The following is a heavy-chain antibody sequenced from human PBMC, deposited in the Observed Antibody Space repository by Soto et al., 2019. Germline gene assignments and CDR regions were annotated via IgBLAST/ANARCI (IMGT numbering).Heavy chain of an antibody. CDR1: GECFDTYY. Sequence: SETLSLTCVVSGECFDTYYWNGSRQSPGKGLEWIGESNHRGSNNYSPSLKSRVTISLDTSKKQFSLKLTSVTAADTAVYYCARGGTSDWQVALDMWGQGTMVTVSS. V-gene: IGHV4-34*01. D-gene: IGHD6-19*01. CDR3: ARGGTSDWQVALDM. J-gene: IGHJ3*02. CDR2: SNHRGSN.